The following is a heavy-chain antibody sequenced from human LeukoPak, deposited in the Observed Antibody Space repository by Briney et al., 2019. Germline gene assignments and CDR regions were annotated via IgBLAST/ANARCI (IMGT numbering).Heavy chain of an antibody. CDR2: ISGSGGST. CDR1: GFTFSSYG. Sequence: PGGSLRLSCAASGFTFSSYGMSWVRQAPGKGLEWVSAISGSGGSTYYADSVKGRFTISRDNSKNTLYLQMNSLRAEDTAVYYCAKETTRIWFGELLIPQLFDYWGQGTLVTVSS. V-gene: IGHV3-23*01. J-gene: IGHJ4*02. D-gene: IGHD3-10*01. CDR3: AKETTRIWFGELLIPQLFDY.